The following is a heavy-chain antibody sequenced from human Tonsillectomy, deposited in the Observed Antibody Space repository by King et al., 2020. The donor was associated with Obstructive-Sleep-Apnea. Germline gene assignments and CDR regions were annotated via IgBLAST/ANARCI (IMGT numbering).Heavy chain of an antibody. D-gene: IGHD1-26*01. Sequence: VQLVESGAEVKKPGESLKISFKGSGYSFTSYWIGWVRQMPGKGLEWMGIIYPGDSDTRYSPSFQGQVTISADKSVSTAYLQWSSLKASDTAIYCRARQRVGATLKDAFDIWGQGTMVTVSS. CDR1: GYSFTSYW. V-gene: IGHV5-51*01. J-gene: IGHJ3*02. CDR3: ARQRVGATLKDAFDI. CDR2: IYPGDSDT.